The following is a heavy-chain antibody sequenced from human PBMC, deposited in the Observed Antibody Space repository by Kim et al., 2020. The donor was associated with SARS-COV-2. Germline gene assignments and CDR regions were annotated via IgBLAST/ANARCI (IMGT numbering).Heavy chain of an antibody. CDR1: GFTFSSYG. V-gene: IGHV3-33*06. D-gene: IGHD2-21*02. J-gene: IGHJ6*02. Sequence: GGSLRLSCAASGFTFSSYGMHWVRQAPGKGLEWVAVIWYDGSNKYYADSVKGRFTISRDNSKNTLYLQMNSLRAEDTAVYYCAKEEDVVVTAGGMDVWGQGTTVTVSS. CDR3: AKEEDVVVTAGGMDV. CDR2: IWYDGSNK.